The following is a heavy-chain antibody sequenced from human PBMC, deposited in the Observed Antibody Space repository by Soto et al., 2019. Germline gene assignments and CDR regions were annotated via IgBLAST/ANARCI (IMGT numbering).Heavy chain of an antibody. Sequence: GESLKISCHGSGYSFRNYRISWLRQVPGKGLEWMGRIHPGDSSTNYSPSFHGHVTISADKSISTAYLQWSSLKASDTAMYYCARPSVSGYLPRAWYYGMDVWGQGTTVTVSS. CDR2: IHPGDSST. CDR3: ARPSVSGYLPRAWYYGMDV. J-gene: IGHJ6*02. CDR1: GYSFRNYR. V-gene: IGHV5-10-1*01. D-gene: IGHD2-2*01.